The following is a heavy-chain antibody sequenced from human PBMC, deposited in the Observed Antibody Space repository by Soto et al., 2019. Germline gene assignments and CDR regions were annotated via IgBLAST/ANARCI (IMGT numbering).Heavy chain of an antibody. CDR2: ISAYNGNT. V-gene: IGHV1-18*04. D-gene: IGHD2-2*01. CDR3: VRVGGYCSSTSCYRWFDP. Sequence: ASVKVSCKASGYTFTTYDISWVRQAPGQGLEWMGWISAYNGNTNYAQKLQGRVTMTTDTSTSTAYMELRSLRSDDTAVYYCVRVGGYCSSTSCYRWFDPWGQGTLVTVSS. J-gene: IGHJ5*02. CDR1: GYTFTTYD.